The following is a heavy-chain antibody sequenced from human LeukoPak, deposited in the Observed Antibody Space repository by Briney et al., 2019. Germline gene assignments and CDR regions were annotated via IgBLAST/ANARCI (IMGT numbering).Heavy chain of an antibody. V-gene: IGHV5-51*01. Sequence: GXSLKISCKSSGYTFVNYWIGWVRQMPGKGPEDVGFIYPGDSDARYTRYSASFQGQVTIAGDNSITTAYLQWSSLKASDIAMYYCARHVLQSHEKAYVSWFDPWGQGTLVTVSS. D-gene: IGHD3-16*01. CDR3: ARHVLQSHEKAYVSWFDP. CDR2: IYPGDSDARYT. CDR1: GYTFVNYW. J-gene: IGHJ5*02.